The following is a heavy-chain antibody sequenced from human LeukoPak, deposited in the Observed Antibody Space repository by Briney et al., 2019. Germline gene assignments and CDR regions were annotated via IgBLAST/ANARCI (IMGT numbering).Heavy chain of an antibody. J-gene: IGHJ4*02. CDR2: INHSGST. D-gene: IGHD5-18*01. CDR3: ARVGYSYGFDY. Sequence: KPSETLSLTCAVYGGSFSGYYWSWIRQPPGKGLEWIGEINHSGSTNYNPSLKSRVTISVDTSKNQFSLKLSSVTAADTAVYYCARVGYSYGFDYWGQGTLVTVSS. CDR1: GGSFSGYY. V-gene: IGHV4-34*01.